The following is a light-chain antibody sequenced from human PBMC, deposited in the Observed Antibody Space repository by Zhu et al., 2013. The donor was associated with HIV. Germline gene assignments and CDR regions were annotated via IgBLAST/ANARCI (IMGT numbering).Light chain of an antibody. CDR1: ENIDSF. J-gene: IGKJ5*01. CDR2: RTS. V-gene: IGKV1-5*03. CDR3: QHHDSQAVA. Sequence: DIEMTQSPSIVSAFIGDRVTIRCRATENIDSFLAWYQYKPGKAPRLIMYRTSILEAGVPSRFSGSGSARDFSLTISDLRPEDFATYVCQHHDSQAVAFG.